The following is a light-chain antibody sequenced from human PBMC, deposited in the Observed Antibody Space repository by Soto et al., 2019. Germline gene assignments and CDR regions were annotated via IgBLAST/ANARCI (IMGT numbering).Light chain of an antibody. Sequence: DIQMTRSPSSLSASLGDRVTITCRASQGIGVYLAWFPQKPGNAPKLLIYAASTLQSGVPSRFSGSGSGTEFTLTVSSLQPEDVATYYCQKYNSAPHTFVGGTRVEIK. CDR3: QKYNSAPHT. J-gene: IGKJ4*01. V-gene: IGKV1-27*01. CDR2: AAS. CDR1: QGIGVY.